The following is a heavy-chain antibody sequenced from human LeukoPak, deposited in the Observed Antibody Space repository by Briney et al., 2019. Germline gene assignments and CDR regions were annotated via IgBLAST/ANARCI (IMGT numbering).Heavy chain of an antibody. CDR1: GFTFSSYA. J-gene: IGHJ4*02. CDR3: ASRDPCSGGTCYGLGY. Sequence: GGSLRLSCAASGFTFSSYAMPWVRQAPGKGLEWVAVISYDGSNKYYADSVKGRFTISRDNSKNTVYLQMNSLRAEDTAVYYCASRDPCSGGTCYGLGYWGLGTLVTVSS. CDR2: ISYDGSNK. D-gene: IGHD2-15*01. V-gene: IGHV3-30-3*01.